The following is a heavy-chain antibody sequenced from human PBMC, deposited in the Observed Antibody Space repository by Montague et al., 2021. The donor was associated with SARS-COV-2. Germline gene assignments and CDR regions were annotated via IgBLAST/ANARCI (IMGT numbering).Heavy chain of an antibody. D-gene: IGHD3-10*01. Sequence: SLSLSCSASGFTFSNSAMNWVRQAPGKGLEWVSGSSGSDGGTHYADSVKGRFTISRDNSKNVLHLQMNSLRAEDTALYYRAKDSYYYGLGYGMDVWGQGTTVTVSS. CDR1: GFTFSNSA. CDR2: SSGSDGGT. V-gene: IGHV3-23*01. J-gene: IGHJ6*02. CDR3: AKDSYYYGLGYGMDV.